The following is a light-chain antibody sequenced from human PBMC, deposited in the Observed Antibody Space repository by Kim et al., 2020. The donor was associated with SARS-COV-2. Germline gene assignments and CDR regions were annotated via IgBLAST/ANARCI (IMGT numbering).Light chain of an antibody. CDR1: QSVSTN. CDR2: GAS. CDR3: HQYNHWPRGT. J-gene: IGKJ5*01. V-gene: IGKV3-15*01. Sequence: SHGERATLSCRASQSVSTNLAWYQQKPGQAPRLLIYGASTRATGIPARFSGSGSGTEFTLTISSLQSEDFALYYCHQYNHWPRGTFGQGTRLEIK.